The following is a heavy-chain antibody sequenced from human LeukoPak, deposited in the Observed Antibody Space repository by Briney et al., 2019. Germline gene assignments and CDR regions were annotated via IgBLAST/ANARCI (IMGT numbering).Heavy chain of an antibody. J-gene: IGHJ3*02. Sequence: GGSLRLSCAASGFTFSSYSMNWVRQAPGKGLEWVSSISSSSSYIYYADSVKGRFTISRDNAKNSLYLQMNSLRAEDTAVYYCARARRRDGYPFDIWGQGTMVTVPS. CDR1: GFTFSSYS. V-gene: IGHV3-21*01. D-gene: IGHD5-12*01. CDR2: ISSSSSYI. CDR3: ARARRRDGYPFDI.